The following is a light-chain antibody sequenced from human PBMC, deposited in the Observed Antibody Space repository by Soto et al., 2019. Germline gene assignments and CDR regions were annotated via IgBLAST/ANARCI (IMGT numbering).Light chain of an antibody. CDR2: GAS. J-gene: IGKJ1*01. Sequence: EIVLTQSPGSLSLSPGERATLSCRASQSVDTTFFAWYQQKPGQAPRLLIYGASKRATGIPDSFSGSGSGTVFILIISILEPEDVAVYYCQHYTSSWTFGQGTKVEIK. CDR1: QSVDTTF. V-gene: IGKV3-20*01. CDR3: QHYTSSWT.